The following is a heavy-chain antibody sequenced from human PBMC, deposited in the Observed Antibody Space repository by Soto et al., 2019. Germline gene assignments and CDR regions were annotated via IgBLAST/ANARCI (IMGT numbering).Heavy chain of an antibody. D-gene: IGHD3-10*01. V-gene: IGHV5-51*01. CDR3: ARQVGVRGVTPPYYYYYYMDV. Sequence: GESLKISCKGSGYSFTSYWIGWVSQMPGKGLEWIGIIYPGDSDTRNSPSFQGQVTISADKSISTAYLQWSSLKASDTAMYYCARQVGVRGVTPPYYYYYYMDVWGKGTSVTVSS. J-gene: IGHJ6*03. CDR1: GYSFTSYW. CDR2: IYPGDSDT.